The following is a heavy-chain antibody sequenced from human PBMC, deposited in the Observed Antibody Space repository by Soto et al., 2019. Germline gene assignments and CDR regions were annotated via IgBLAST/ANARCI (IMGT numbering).Heavy chain of an antibody. CDR3: ARLDSGSYPYYYYYGMDV. Sequence: GSLKISCKVSGYSFTSYWIGWVRQMPGKGLEWMGGIYPGDSDSRYSPSFQGQVTISADNSISTAYLQWSSLKASDTAMYYCARLDSGSYPYYYYYGMDVWGQGTTVTVS. J-gene: IGHJ6*02. CDR1: GYSFTSYW. V-gene: IGHV5-51*01. D-gene: IGHD1-26*01. CDR2: IYPGDSDS.